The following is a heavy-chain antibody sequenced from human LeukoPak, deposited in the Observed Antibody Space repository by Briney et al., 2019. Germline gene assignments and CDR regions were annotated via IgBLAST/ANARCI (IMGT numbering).Heavy chain of an antibody. D-gene: IGHD2-21*01. CDR3: AKDISDSGDWYFDL. CDR2: ISGDGGST. V-gene: IGHV3-43*02. Sequence: GGPLRLSCAASGFTFDDYAMHWVRQAPGKGLEWVSLISGDGGSTYYADSAKGRFTISRDNNKNSLFLQMNSLRTEDTALYYCAKDISDSGDWYFDLWGRGTLVTVSS. CDR1: GFTFDDYA. J-gene: IGHJ2*01.